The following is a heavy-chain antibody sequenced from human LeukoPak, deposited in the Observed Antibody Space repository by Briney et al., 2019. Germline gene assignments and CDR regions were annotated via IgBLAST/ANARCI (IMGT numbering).Heavy chain of an antibody. J-gene: IGHJ4*02. CDR3: ARDLIHKYDFWSGYYYYFDY. D-gene: IGHD3-3*01. Sequence: GGSLRLSCAASGFTFSSYWMSWVRQAPGKGLEWVANIKQDGSEKYYVDSVKGRFTISRDNAKNSLYLQMNSLRAEDTAVYYCARDLIHKYDFWSGYYYYFDYWGQGTLVTVSS. V-gene: IGHV3-7*01. CDR2: IKQDGSEK. CDR1: GFTFSSYW.